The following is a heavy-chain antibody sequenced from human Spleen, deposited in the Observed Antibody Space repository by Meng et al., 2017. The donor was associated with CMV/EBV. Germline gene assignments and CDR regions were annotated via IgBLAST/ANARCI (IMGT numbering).Heavy chain of an antibody. CDR2: IYYSGST. V-gene: IGHV4-39*07. CDR3: ARDTPEESGSYSGDYYYYYGMDV. D-gene: IGHD1-26*01. J-gene: IGHJ6*02. Sequence: SETLSLTCTVPGGSISSSSYYWGWIRQPPGKGLEWIGSIYYSGSTYYNPSLKSRVTISVDTSKNQFSLKLSSVTAADTAVYYCARDTPEESGSYSGDYYYYYGMDVWGQGTTVTVSS. CDR1: GGSISSSSYY.